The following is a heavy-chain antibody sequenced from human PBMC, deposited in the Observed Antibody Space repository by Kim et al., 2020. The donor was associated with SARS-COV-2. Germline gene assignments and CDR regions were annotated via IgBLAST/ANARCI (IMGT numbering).Heavy chain of an antibody. D-gene: IGHD3-10*01. V-gene: IGHV7-4-1*02. J-gene: IGHJ4*02. CDR2: P. CDR3: ARDRRGATFDY. Sequence: PTYAQGVTGRFVFSLDTSVSTAYLQISSLKAEDTAVYYCARDRRGATFDYWGQGTLVTVSS.